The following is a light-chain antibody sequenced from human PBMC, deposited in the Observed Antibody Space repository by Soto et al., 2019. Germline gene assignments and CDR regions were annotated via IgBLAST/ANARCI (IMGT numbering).Light chain of an antibody. V-gene: IGKV4-1*01. J-gene: IGKJ3*01. Sequence: DIVMTQSPDSLAVSLGERATINCKSSQSVLYSSNNKNYLAWYQQKPGQPPKLLISWASTRESGVPDRFSGSGSGTDFTLTITSLQAEDVAVYYCQQLYSTLTFGPGTRVDIK. CDR3: QQLYSTLT. CDR1: QSVLYSSNNKNY. CDR2: WAS.